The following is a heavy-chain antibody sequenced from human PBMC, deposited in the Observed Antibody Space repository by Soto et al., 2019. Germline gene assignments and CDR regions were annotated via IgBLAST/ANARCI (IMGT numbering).Heavy chain of an antibody. CDR2: ISYDGSTR. Sequence: VGSLRLSCRASGFTFSIYAMHWVRQAPGKGLEWVAVISYDGSTRYYRDSVKGRFTISRDNSKDTLYLQMNSLRAEDTAVYFCARDAPVQMATPLEDFFYTMDEWGQGTTVTVSS. J-gene: IGHJ6*02. CDR3: ARDAPVQMATPLEDFFYTMDE. D-gene: IGHD2-15*01. V-gene: IGHV3-30-3*01. CDR1: GFTFSIYA.